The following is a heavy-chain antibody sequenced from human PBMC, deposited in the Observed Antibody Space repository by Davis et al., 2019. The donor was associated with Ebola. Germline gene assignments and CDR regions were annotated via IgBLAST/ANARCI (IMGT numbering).Heavy chain of an antibody. D-gene: IGHD1-20*01. V-gene: IGHV5-51*01. CDR1: GYSFTSYW. CDR2: IYPGDSDT. J-gene: IGHJ3*01. CDR3: ASLRRTITGMDDGFDV. Sequence: GESLKISCKASGYSFTSYWIGWVRQMPGKGLEWMGIIYPGDSDTRYSPSFRGQVTISADKSTRTAYLQWGRLKASDTAMYYCASLRRTITGMDDGFDVWGQGTMVTVSS.